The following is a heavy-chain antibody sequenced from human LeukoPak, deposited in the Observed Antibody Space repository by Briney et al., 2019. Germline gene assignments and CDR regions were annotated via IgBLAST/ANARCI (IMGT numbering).Heavy chain of an antibody. CDR2: IYYSGST. Sequence: PSETLSLTCIVSGGSISNSRYYWGWIRQPPGKGLEWIGSIYYSGSTYYNPSLKSRVTISVDTSKNQLSLKLSSVTAADTAVYYCASNSMGSGSYYGRGGFDYWGQGTLVTVSS. CDR1: GGSISNSRYY. V-gene: IGHV4-39*07. CDR3: ASNSMGSGSYYGRGGFDY. D-gene: IGHD1-26*01. J-gene: IGHJ4*02.